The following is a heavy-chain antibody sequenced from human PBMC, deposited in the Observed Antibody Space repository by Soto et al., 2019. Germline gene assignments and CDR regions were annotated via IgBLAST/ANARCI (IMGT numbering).Heavy chain of an antibody. D-gene: IGHD7-27*01. CDR3: ASTGDSAFDI. V-gene: IGHV4-34*01. CDR1: GGSFSGYY. Sequence: SETLSLTCAVYGGSFSGYYWSWIRQPPGKGLEWIGEINHSGSTNYNPSLKSRVTISVDTSKNQFSLKLSSVTAADTAVYYCASTGDSAFDIWGQGTMVTVSS. CDR2: INHSGST. J-gene: IGHJ3*02.